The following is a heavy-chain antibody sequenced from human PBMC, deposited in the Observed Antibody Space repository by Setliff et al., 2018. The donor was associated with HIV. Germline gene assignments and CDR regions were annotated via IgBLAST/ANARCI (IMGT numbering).Heavy chain of an antibody. CDR3: SRGVLQFLEWSSSGDYYYYMDV. J-gene: IGHJ6*03. V-gene: IGHV4-34*01. CDR1: GGSFTDIGGSFTDYY. D-gene: IGHD3-3*01. Sequence: SETLSLTCTVFGGSFTDIGGSFTDYYWIWIRQPPGKGLEWIGEINHSGSTHYNPSLKSRFTISVDTSKNQFSLKVNSVTAADTAVYYCSRGVLQFLEWSSSGDYYYYMDVWGKGTTVTVSS. CDR2: INHSGST.